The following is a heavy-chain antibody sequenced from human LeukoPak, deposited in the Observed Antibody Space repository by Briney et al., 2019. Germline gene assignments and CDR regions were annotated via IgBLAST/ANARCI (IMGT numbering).Heavy chain of an antibody. V-gene: IGHV3-30*02. J-gene: IGHJ4*02. D-gene: IGHD3-16*01. CDR2: IGYDESKK. Sequence: PGGSLRLSCVASGFTFRNHGMQWVRQAPGRGLEWVALIGYDESKKYYADSVKGRFTTSRDNSKNTLYLQMNSLRVDDTAVYYCAKSWGEYYDYVWAGDYWGQGTLVTVSS. CDR3: AKSWGEYYDYVWAGDY. CDR1: GFTFRNHG.